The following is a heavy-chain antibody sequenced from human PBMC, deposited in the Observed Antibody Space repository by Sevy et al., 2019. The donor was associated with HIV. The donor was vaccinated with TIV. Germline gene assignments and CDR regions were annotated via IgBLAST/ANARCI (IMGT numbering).Heavy chain of an antibody. CDR2: ISYDGSKK. CDR1: GFSFSSYA. J-gene: IGHJ4*02. CDR3: ARDRSSSWINYYFDY. V-gene: IGHV3-30*04. Sequence: GGSLRLSCAASGFSFSSYAMNWVRQAPGKGLEWVAVISYDGSKKYYADSVKGRFTISRDNSKNTLYLQMNSLRVEDTAVYYCARDRSSSWINYYFDYWGQGTLVTVSS. D-gene: IGHD2-2*01.